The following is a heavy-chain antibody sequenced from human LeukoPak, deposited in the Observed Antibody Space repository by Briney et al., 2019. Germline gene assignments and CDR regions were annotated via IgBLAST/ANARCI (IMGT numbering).Heavy chain of an antibody. CDR2: IYHSGST. D-gene: IGHD6-19*01. Sequence: SETLSLTCIVSGYSISSGYYWGWIRQPPGKGLEWIGSIYHSGSTYYNPSLKSRVTISVDTSKNQFSLKLSSVTAADTAVYYCARELQWLVRPTDAFDIWGQGTMVTVSS. CDR3: ARELQWLVRPTDAFDI. J-gene: IGHJ3*02. CDR1: GYSISSGYY. V-gene: IGHV4-38-2*02.